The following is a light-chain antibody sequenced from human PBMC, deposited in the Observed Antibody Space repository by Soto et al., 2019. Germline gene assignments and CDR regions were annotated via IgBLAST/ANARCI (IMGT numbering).Light chain of an antibody. CDR2: AAS. V-gene: IGKV1-39*01. CDR1: QSISSY. J-gene: IGKJ2*01. Sequence: DIQMTQSPSSLSASVGDRVTITCRASQSISSYLNWYQQKPGKAPKLLIYAASSLQSGVPSRFSGSGSGTDFTLTISSLQPEDFATYYCQQSYSTPYTFGQGTTGDIK. CDR3: QQSYSTPYT.